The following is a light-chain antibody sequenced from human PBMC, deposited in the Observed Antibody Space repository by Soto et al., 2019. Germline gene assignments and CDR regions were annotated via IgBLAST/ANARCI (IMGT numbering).Light chain of an antibody. V-gene: IGKV3-15*01. Sequence: EIVMTQSPATLSVSPGERATLSCRASQSVSSNLAWYQQKPGQAPRLLIYGASTSATGIPARFSGSGSGTEFTRTISSLQSEDFAVYYGQQYNNWPWTFGQGTKVEIK. CDR1: QSVSSN. CDR2: GAS. J-gene: IGKJ1*01. CDR3: QQYNNWPWT.